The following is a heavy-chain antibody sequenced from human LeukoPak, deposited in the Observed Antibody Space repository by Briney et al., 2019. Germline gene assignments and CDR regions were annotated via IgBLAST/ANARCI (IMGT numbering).Heavy chain of an antibody. V-gene: IGHV1-8*01. J-gene: IGHJ4*02. D-gene: IGHD1-26*01. Sequence: GASVKVSCKASGYTFTSYDINWVRQATGQGLEWMGWMNPNSGNTGYAQKFQGRVTMTRNTSISTAYMELSSLRSEDTAVYYCARGPSGSYYFEVPYFDYWGQGTLVTVSS. CDR1: GYTFTSYD. CDR3: ARGPSGSYYFEVPYFDY. CDR2: MNPNSGNT.